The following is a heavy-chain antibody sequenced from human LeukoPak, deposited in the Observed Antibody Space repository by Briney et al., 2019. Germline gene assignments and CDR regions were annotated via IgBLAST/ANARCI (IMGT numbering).Heavy chain of an antibody. CDR2: ISDSGGTT. D-gene: IGHD6-6*01. Sequence: GSLRLSWVSSWFNLSSLSMSLVRPAPGKGLEWVSTISDSGGTTYYADSVKGRFTISRDNSKNTLYLQMSSLRAEDTAVYYCAKFLAVIAARDSLYFQHWGQGTLVTVSS. CDR3: AKFLAVIAARDSLYFQH. V-gene: IGHV3-23*01. CDR1: WFNLSSLS. J-gene: IGHJ1*01.